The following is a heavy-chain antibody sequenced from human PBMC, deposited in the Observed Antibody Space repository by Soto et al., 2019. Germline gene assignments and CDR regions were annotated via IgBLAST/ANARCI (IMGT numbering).Heavy chain of an antibody. CDR3: ARVSSSSPIDAFDI. V-gene: IGHV4-59*01. CDR1: GGSISSYY. D-gene: IGHD6-13*01. CDR2: IYYSGST. Sequence: KSSETLSLTCTVSGGSISSYYWSWIRQPPGKGLEWIGYIYYSGSTNYNPSLKSRVTISVDTSKNQFSLKLSSVTAADTAVYYCARVSSSSPIDAFDIWGQGTMVTVSS. J-gene: IGHJ3*02.